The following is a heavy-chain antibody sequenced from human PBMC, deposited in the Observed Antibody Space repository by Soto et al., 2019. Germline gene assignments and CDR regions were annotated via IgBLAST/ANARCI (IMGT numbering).Heavy chain of an antibody. CDR1: VGSFSGYY. J-gene: IGHJ4*02. Sequence: SETLSLTGAVYVGSFSGYYWSWIRQPPGKGLEWIGEINHSGSTNYNPSLKSRVTISVDTSKNQFSLKLSSVTAADTAVYYCARASGRLGGYSYGAYDYWGQGTLVTSPQ. CDR3: ARASGRLGGYSYGAYDY. CDR2: INHSGST. D-gene: IGHD5-18*01. V-gene: IGHV4-34*01.